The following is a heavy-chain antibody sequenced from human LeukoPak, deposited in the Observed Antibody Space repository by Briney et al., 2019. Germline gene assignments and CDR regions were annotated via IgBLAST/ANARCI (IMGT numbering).Heavy chain of an antibody. D-gene: IGHD3-22*01. V-gene: IGHV3-49*04. CDR1: GFTFGNHA. CDR2: IRSKAYGGRP. Sequence: GRSLRLSCTASGFTFGNHAMSWVRQAPGKGLEWVGFIRSKAYGGRPDYAASVQGRFTITRDDSESIAYLHMNSLKTEDTGVYYCTRVNYYDSSSFYYGYFDYWGQGTLVTVSS. J-gene: IGHJ4*02. CDR3: TRVNYYDSSSFYYGYFDY.